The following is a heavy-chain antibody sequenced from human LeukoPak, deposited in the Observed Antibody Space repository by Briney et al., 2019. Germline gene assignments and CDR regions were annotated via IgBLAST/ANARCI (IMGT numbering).Heavy chain of an antibody. CDR1: GGSISSGDYY. V-gene: IGHV4-30-4*01. CDR3: ARGTEGFGELLSSFDP. D-gene: IGHD3-10*01. CDR2: SYYSGST. J-gene: IGHJ5*02. Sequence: SQTLSLTCTVSGGSISSGDYYWSWIRQPPGEGLEWIGYSYYSGSTYYNPSLQSRVTISVDTSKNQFFLKLSSVTAADTAVYYCARGTEGFGELLSSFDPWGQGTLVTVSS.